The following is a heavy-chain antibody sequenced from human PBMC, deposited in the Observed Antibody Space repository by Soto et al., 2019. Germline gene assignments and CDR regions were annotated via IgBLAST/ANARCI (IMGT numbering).Heavy chain of an antibody. Sequence: QVQLVESGGGVVQPGRSLRLSCAASGFTFSSYGMHWVRQAPGKGLEWVAVISYDGSNKYYADSVKGRFTISRDNSKNPLYLQMNSLRAEDTAVYYCAKDPGWELSPDGYFDLWGRGTLVTVSS. CDR3: AKDPGWELSPDGYFDL. CDR2: ISYDGSNK. CDR1: GFTFSSYG. D-gene: IGHD1-26*01. V-gene: IGHV3-30*18. J-gene: IGHJ2*01.